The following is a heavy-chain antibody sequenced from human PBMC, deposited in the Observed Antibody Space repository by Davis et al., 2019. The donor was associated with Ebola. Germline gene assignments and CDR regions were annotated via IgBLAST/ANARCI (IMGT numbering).Heavy chain of an antibody. J-gene: IGHJ4*02. CDR3: ARETYSSSLDY. CDR2: IYYSGST. Sequence: LRLSCAASGFTFSSYSMNWVRQHPGKGLEWIGYIYYSGSTYYNPSLKSRVTISVDTSKNQFSLKLSSVTAADTAVYYCARETYSSSLDYWGQGTLVTVSS. CDR1: GFTFSSYS. V-gene: IGHV4-31*02. D-gene: IGHD6-13*01.